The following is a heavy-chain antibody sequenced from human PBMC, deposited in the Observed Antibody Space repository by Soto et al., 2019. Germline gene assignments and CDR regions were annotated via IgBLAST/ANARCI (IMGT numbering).Heavy chain of an antibody. D-gene: IGHD3-10*01. CDR2: IYPGDSDT. CDR3: ARHSTSAPKDY. J-gene: IGHJ4*01. CDR1: GYSFTTYW. V-gene: IGHV5-51*01. Sequence: PGESLKISCKGSGYSFTTYWIAWVRQMPGKGLEWVGVIYPGDSDTRYSPSFEGHVTISVDKSVSTAFLQWNSLKASDNAMYYCARHSTSAPKDYWGQGTLVTVYS.